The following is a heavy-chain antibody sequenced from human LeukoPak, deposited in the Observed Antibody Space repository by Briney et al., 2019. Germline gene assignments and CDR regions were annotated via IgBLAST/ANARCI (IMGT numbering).Heavy chain of an antibody. V-gene: IGHV4-59*01. D-gene: IGHD1-26*01. J-gene: IGHJ6*03. CDR2: IYFTGRT. Sequence: PSETLSLTCTVSGGAICNYFWSWIRQPPGKGLEWVGYIYFTGRTNYNPSLKSRVTTSIDTSENQFSLQLTSVTAADTAVYHGARAVGSVGSLLGYYYYYMDVWGRGTTVTVSS. CDR3: ARAVGSVGSLLGYYYYYMDV. CDR1: GGAICNYF.